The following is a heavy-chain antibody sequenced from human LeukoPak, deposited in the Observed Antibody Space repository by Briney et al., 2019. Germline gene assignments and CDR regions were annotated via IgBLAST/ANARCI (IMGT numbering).Heavy chain of an antibody. Sequence: PSETLSLTCTVSGGSISSYYWSWIRQPPGKGLEWIGYIYYSGSTNYNPSLKSRVTISVDTSKNQFSLKLSSVTAADTAVYYCARGAVYSSSWYYFDYWGQGTLVTVSS. CDR1: GGSISSYY. J-gene: IGHJ4*02. D-gene: IGHD6-13*01. CDR2: IYYSGST. CDR3: ARGAVYSSSWYYFDY. V-gene: IGHV4-59*01.